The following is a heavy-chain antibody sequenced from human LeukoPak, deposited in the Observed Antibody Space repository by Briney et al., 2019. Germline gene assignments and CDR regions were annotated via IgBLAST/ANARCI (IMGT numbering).Heavy chain of an antibody. V-gene: IGHV4-31*03. J-gene: IGHJ3*02. CDR2: IYYSGST. CDR1: GGSISSGGYY. CDR3: ARLGSSSWYSYDDAFDI. Sequence: SETLSLTCTVSGGSISSGGYYWSWIRQHPGKGLEWIGYIYYSGSTYYNPSLKSRVTISVDTSKNQFSLKLSSVTAADTAVYYCARLGSSSWYSYDDAFDIWGQGTMVTVSS. D-gene: IGHD6-13*01.